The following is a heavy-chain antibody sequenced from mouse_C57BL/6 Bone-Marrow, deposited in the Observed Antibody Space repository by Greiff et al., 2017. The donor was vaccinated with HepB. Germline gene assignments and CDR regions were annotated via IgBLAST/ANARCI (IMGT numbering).Heavy chain of an antibody. Sequence: QVQLQQSGAELVRPGASVTLSCKASGYTFTDYEMHWVKQTPVHGLEWIGAIDPETGDTAYNQKFKGKAILTADKSSSTAYMELRSLTSEDSAVYYCTLIYYDYPAWFAYWGQGTLVTVSA. CDR3: TLIYYDYPAWFAY. CDR1: GYTFTDYE. V-gene: IGHV1-15*01. D-gene: IGHD2-4*01. J-gene: IGHJ3*01. CDR2: IDPETGDT.